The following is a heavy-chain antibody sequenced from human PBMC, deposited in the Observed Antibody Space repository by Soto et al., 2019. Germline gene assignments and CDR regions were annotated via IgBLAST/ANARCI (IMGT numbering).Heavy chain of an antibody. CDR3: ARGRWFDP. Sequence: SETLSLTCPVSGGSISADYWNWIRQPPGKGLELIGYVYYTGSTNYNPSLKSRVSLSLDPSKNQFSLNLSSVTAADTAVYFCARGRWFDPWGQGTLVTVSS. CDR2: VYYTGST. CDR1: GGSISADY. J-gene: IGHJ5*02. V-gene: IGHV4-59*01.